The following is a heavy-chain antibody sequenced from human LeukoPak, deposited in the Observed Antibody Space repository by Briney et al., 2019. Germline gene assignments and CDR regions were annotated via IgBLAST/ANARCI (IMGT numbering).Heavy chain of an antibody. J-gene: IGHJ4*02. Sequence: GGSLRLSCAASGFTFSSYAMHWVRQAPGKGLEWVAVISYDGSNKYYADSVKGQFTISTDNSKNTLYLQLNSLRADDSAVYYCAKGGHDFNPFYWWGQGTLVTVSS. V-gene: IGHV3-30-3*01. CDR3: AKGGHDFNPFYW. D-gene: IGHD2-21*02. CDR2: ISYDGSNK. CDR1: GFTFSSYA.